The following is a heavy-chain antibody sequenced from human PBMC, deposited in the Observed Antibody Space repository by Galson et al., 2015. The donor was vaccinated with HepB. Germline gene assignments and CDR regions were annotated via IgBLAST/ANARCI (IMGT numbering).Heavy chain of an antibody. Sequence: SLRLSCAASGFTFSSYAMHWVRQAPGKGLEWVAVISYDGSDKYYADSVKGRFTIPRDNSKNTLYLQMNSLRAEDTAVYYCARSIAARRYYYGMDVWGQGTTVTVSS. D-gene: IGHD6-6*01. J-gene: IGHJ6*02. CDR3: ARSIAARRYYYGMDV. V-gene: IGHV3-30-3*01. CDR1: GFTFSSYA. CDR2: ISYDGSDK.